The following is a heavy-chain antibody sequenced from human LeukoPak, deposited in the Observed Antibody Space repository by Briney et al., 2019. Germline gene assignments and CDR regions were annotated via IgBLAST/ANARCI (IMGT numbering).Heavy chain of an antibody. D-gene: IGHD6-6*01. CDR3: ARAEWQLVLGTDY. V-gene: IGHV3-48*01. CDR2: ISSSTSTI. CDR1: GFTFSGYS. J-gene: IGHJ4*02. Sequence: QPGGSLRLSCAASGFTFSGYSMNWVRQAPGRGLEWVSYISSSTSTIYYADSVKGRFTISRDNAKNSLYLQMNSLRAEDTAVYYCARAEWQLVLGTDYWGQGTLVTVSS.